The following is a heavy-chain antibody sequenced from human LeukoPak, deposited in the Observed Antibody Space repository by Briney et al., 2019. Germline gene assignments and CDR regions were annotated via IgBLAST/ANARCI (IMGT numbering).Heavy chain of an antibody. CDR3: ARDPRTTGKSNYGMDV. CDR2: IYSGSTT. Sequence: GGSLRLSCAASGITVSSNYLSWVRQPPGKGLEWVSIIYSGSTTYYADSVQGRFTISRDNSKNTVYLQMNSLRVEDTAVYYCARDPRTTGKSNYGMDVWGQGTTVTVSS. J-gene: IGHJ6*02. CDR1: GITVSSNY. V-gene: IGHV3-53*01. D-gene: IGHD4-17*01.